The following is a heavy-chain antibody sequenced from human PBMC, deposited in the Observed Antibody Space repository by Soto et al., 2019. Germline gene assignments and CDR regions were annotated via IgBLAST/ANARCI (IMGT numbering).Heavy chain of an antibody. CDR2: IHYSGNT. D-gene: IGHD3-22*01. CDR1: GGSINSYY. CDR3: ARGYYDNSGYYTQYFHH. V-gene: IGHV4-59*01. Sequence: SETLSLTCTVSGGSINSYYWSWIRQPPGKGLECIGYIHYSGNTNYTPSLKSRVTISVDTSKNQFSLKLSSVTAADTAVYYCARGYYDNSGYYTQYFHHWGQGTLVTVSS. J-gene: IGHJ1*01.